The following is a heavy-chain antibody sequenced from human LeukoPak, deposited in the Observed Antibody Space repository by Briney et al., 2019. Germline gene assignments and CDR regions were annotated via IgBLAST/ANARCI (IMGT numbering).Heavy chain of an antibody. J-gene: IGHJ4*02. CDR2: ISGSGGST. Sequence: GGSLRLSCAASGFIFSSYAMSWVRQPPGKGLEWVSAISGSGGSTYYADSVKGRFTIPRDNSKHTLYLQMNSLRAEDTAVYYYAKDGVVPAAYFYYWGQGTLVTVSS. CDR3: AKDGVVPAAYFYY. CDR1: GFIFSSYA. D-gene: IGHD2-2*01. V-gene: IGHV3-23*01.